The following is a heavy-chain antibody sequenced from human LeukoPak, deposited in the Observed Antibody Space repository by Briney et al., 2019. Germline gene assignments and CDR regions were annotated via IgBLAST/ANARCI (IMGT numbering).Heavy chain of an antibody. CDR3: TRNDIGTTYDAFGI. D-gene: IGHD3-9*01. J-gene: IGHJ3*02. CDR1: GDSFSSSSAA. V-gene: IGHV6-1*01. Sequence: SQTLSLTCALSGDSFSSSSAAWNWIRQSPSRGLEWLGRTYFRSKWYNDYALSVKSRIIFTTDTSRNHFSLQLNSVTPEDTAVYFCTRNDIGTTYDAFGIWGQGTMVTVSS. CDR2: TYFRSKWYN.